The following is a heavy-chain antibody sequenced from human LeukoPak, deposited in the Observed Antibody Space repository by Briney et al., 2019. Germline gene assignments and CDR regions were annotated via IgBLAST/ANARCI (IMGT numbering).Heavy chain of an antibody. D-gene: IGHD4-17*01. J-gene: IGHJ4*02. Sequence: GSVKVSCKASGYTFTSYDINWVRQATGQGLEWMGWMNPNSGNTGYAQKFQGRVTMTRNTSISTAYMELSSLRSEDTAVYYCARGPRTATILDYWGQGTLVTVSS. CDR1: GYTFTSYD. V-gene: IGHV1-8*01. CDR2: MNPNSGNT. CDR3: ARGPRTATILDY.